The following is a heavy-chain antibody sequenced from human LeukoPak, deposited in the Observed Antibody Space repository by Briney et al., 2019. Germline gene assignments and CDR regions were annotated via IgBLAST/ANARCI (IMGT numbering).Heavy chain of an antibody. Sequence: PGGSLRLSCAASGFTFSIYAMHWVRQAPGKGLEWVAVISYDGSNKYYADSVKGRFTISRDNSKNTLYLQMNSLRAEDTAVYYCARDSSGYDYYFDSWGQGTLVTVSS. CDR1: GFTFSIYA. D-gene: IGHD5-12*01. CDR2: ISYDGSNK. J-gene: IGHJ4*02. V-gene: IGHV3-30-3*01. CDR3: ARDSSGYDYYFDS.